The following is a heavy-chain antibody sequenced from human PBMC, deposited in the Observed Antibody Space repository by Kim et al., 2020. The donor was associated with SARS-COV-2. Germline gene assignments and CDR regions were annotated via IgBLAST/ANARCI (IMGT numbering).Heavy chain of an antibody. V-gene: IGHV4-39*01. CDR1: GGSISSSSYY. CDR3: AEGYSYGLSFDP. D-gene: IGHD5-18*01. Sequence: SETLSLTCTVSGGSISSSSYYWGWIRQPPGKGLEWIGSIYYSGSTYYNPSLKSRVTISVDTSKNQFSLKLSSVTAADTAVYYCAEGYSYGLSFDPWGQGTLVTVSS. J-gene: IGHJ5*02. CDR2: IYYSGST.